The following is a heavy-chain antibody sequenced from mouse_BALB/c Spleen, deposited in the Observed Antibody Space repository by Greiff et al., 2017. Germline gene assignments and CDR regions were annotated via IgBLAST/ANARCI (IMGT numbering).Heavy chain of an antibody. CDR3: ARWGLGPWFAY. CDR1: GFNFKDYY. J-gene: IGHJ3*01. D-gene: IGHD4-1*01. Sequence: VQLKQSGAELVGPGALVKLSCKASGFNFKDYYMHWVKQRPEQGLEWIGWIDPENGNTIYDPKFQGKASITADTSSNTAYLQLSSLTSEDTAVYYCARWGLGPWFAYWGQGTLVTVSA. CDR2: IDPENGNT. V-gene: IGHV14-1*02.